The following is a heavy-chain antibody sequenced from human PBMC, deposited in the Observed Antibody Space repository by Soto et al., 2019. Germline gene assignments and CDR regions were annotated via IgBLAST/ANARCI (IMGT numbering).Heavy chain of an antibody. V-gene: IGHV1-3*01. Sequence: QVQLVQSGAEVKKPGASVKVSCKASGYTFTSYAMHWVRQAPGQRLEWMGWINAGNGNTKYAQKFQGRVTITRNTAASTGYMELSSLRSEDTAVYYCAGQAEGGYDYGSWGQGTLVTVSS. J-gene: IGHJ5*02. CDR3: AGQAEGGYDYGS. CDR1: GYTFTSYA. D-gene: IGHD5-12*01. CDR2: INAGNGNT.